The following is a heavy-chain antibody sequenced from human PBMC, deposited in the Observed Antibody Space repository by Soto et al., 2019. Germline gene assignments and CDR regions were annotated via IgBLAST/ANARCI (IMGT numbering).Heavy chain of an antibody. D-gene: IGHD3-9*01. CDR1: GYTFTSYG. V-gene: IGHV1-18*01. CDR2: ISAYNGNT. Sequence: QVQLVQSGAEVKKPGASVKVSCKASGYTFTSYGISWVRQAPGQGLEWMGWISAYNGNTNYAQKLQGRVTMTTDTSTSTAYMELRSLRSDDTAVYYCARTRLRYFDWPPQSPPYYYYYMDVWGKGTTVTVSS. J-gene: IGHJ6*03. CDR3: ARTRLRYFDWPPQSPPYYYYYMDV.